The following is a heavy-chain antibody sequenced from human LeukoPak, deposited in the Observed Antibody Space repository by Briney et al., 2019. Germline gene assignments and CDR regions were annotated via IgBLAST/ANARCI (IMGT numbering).Heavy chain of an antibody. CDR1: GFPFSIYA. CDR3: AKDYDFWSGSFYYMDV. Sequence: PGGSLRLSCTASGFPFSIYAMHWVRQAPGKGLEWVAFITYDGSDKYYGDSVKGRFTISRDNSKNTLYLQMNSLRAEDTAVYYCAKDYDFWSGSFYYMDVWGKGTTVTVSS. D-gene: IGHD3-3*01. CDR2: ITYDGSDK. J-gene: IGHJ6*03. V-gene: IGHV3-30*04.